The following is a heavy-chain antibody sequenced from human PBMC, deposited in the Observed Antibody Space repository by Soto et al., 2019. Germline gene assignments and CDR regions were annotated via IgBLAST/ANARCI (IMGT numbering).Heavy chain of an antibody. J-gene: IGHJ4*02. CDR1: GFTFRSYA. Sequence: PWLSLRLSWAASGFTFRSYAMSWVRQAPGKGLEWVSAISGSGGSTYYADYVKGRFTISRDNSKNTLYLQMNSLRAEDTAVYYCVGYTTSRQTEFDYWGQGTLVTVSS. D-gene: IGHD1-1*01. CDR3: VGYTTSRQTEFDY. CDR2: ISGSGGST. V-gene: IGHV3-23*01.